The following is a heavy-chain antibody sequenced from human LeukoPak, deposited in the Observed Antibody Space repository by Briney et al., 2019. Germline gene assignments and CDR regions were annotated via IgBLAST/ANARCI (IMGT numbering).Heavy chain of an antibody. CDR3: ARVPYDFWSGYEDY. CDR1: GLTFSSYS. CDR2: ISSSSSTI. J-gene: IGHJ4*02. V-gene: IGHV3-48*04. Sequence: PGGSLRLSCAASGLTFSSYSMNWVRQAPGKGLEWVSYISSSSSTIYYADSVKGRFTISRDNAKNSLYLQMNSLRAEDTAVYYCARVPYDFWSGYEDYWGQGTLVTVSS. D-gene: IGHD3-3*01.